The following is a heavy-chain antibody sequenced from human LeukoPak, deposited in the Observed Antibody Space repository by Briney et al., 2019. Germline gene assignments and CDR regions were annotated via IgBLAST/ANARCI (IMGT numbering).Heavy chain of an antibody. J-gene: IGHJ4*02. V-gene: IGHV1-69*04. CDR2: IIPILGIA. D-gene: IGHD5-18*01. CDR1: GGTFSSYA. CDR3: ARDGYRTPQTDY. Sequence: ASVKVSCKASGGTFSSYAISWVRQAPGQGLEWMGRIIPILGIANYAQKFQGRVTITADKSTSTAYMELRSLRSDDTAVYYCARDGYRTPQTDYWGQGTLVTVSS.